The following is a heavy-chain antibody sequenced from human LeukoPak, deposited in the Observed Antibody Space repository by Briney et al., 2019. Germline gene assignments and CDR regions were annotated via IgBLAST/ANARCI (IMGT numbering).Heavy chain of an antibody. D-gene: IGHD5-18*01. CDR1: GFPFSSYW. Sequence: PGGSLRLSCVASGFPFSSYWMTWVRQAPGKGLEWVANIKQDGSEKNFVDSVRGRFTISRDNAKNSLYLQMNSLRAEDTAVYYCARENGDTALDYWGQGTLVTVSS. CDR2: IKQDGSEK. J-gene: IGHJ4*02. V-gene: IGHV3-7*03. CDR3: ARENGDTALDY.